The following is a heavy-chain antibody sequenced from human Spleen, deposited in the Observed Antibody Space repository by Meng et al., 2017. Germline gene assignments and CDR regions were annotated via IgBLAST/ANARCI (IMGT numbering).Heavy chain of an antibody. D-gene: IGHD3-10*01. CDR3: ARGTPGRSYSDY. V-gene: IGHV1-18*01. CDR1: DYTFTGYG. CDR2: LGAHDGDT. J-gene: IGHJ4*02. Sequence: QVQLVQSGAEVKEPGASGKVSCKASDYTFTGYGVSWVRQAPGQGLEWMAWLGAHDGDTSHAPKFQGRVTVSADRPTATAYMELRSLRSDDTAVYYCARGTPGRSYSDYWGQGTLVTVSS.